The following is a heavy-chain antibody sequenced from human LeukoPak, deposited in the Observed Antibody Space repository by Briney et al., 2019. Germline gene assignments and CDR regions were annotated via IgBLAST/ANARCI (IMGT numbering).Heavy chain of an antibody. J-gene: IGHJ4*02. CDR1: GGTFSSYA. CDR3: ARGGGGSYFSDY. Sequence: ASVKVSCKASGGTFSSYAISWVRQAPGQGLEWMGWMNPNSGNTGYAQKFQGRVTMTRNTSISTAYMELSSLRSEDTAVYYCARGGGGSYFSDYWGQGTLVTVSS. D-gene: IGHD1-26*01. CDR2: MNPNSGNT. V-gene: IGHV1-8*02.